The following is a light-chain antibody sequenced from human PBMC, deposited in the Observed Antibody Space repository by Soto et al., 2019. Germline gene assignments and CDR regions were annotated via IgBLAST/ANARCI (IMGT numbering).Light chain of an antibody. CDR3: CSNAGGSTYV. CDR1: SSDVGSHKL. CDR2: EAS. V-gene: IGLV2-23*01. Sequence: QSVLTQPPSVSVSPGQSITISCTGTSSDVGSHKLVSWYQQYPGKAPKLIIFEASKRPSGVSNRFSGSKSGSTASLTISGLQAEDEADYYCCSNAGGSTYVFGTGTNVTVL. J-gene: IGLJ1*01.